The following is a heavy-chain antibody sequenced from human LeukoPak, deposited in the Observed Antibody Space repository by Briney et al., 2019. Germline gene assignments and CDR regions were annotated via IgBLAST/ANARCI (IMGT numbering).Heavy chain of an antibody. CDR1: GGSISSGGYH. V-gene: IGHV4-31*03. J-gene: IGHJ4*02. Sequence: PSQTLSLTCTVSGGSISSGGYHWSWIRQHPGKGLEWIGYIYYSGSTYYNPSLKSRVTISVDTSKNQFSLKLSSVTAADTAVYYCARGGRDYVWGSYRPHYFDYWGQGTLVTVSS. CDR3: ARGGRDYVWGSYRPHYFDY. CDR2: IYYSGST. D-gene: IGHD3-16*02.